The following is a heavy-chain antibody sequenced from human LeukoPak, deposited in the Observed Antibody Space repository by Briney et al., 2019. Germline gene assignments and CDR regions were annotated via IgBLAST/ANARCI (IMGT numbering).Heavy chain of an antibody. J-gene: IGHJ5*02. CDR2: INHSGST. CDR1: GGSFSGYY. Sequence: SETLSLTCAVYGGSFSGYYWSWIRQPPGKGLEWIGEINHSGSTNYNPSLKSRVTISVDTSKNQFSLKLSSVTAADTAVYYCARGVRTMVRGVIPTNWFDPWGQGTLVTVSS. V-gene: IGHV4-34*01. D-gene: IGHD3-10*01. CDR3: ARGVRTMVRGVIPTNWFDP.